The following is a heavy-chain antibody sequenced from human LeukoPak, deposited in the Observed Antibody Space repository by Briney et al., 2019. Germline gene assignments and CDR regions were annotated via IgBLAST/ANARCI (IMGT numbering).Heavy chain of an antibody. V-gene: IGHV3-33*01. CDR2: IWYDGSNK. Sequence: GRSLRLSCAASGFTFSSYGMHWLRQAPGKELEGVAVIWYDGSNKYYADSVKGRFTISRDNSKNTLYLQMNSLRAEDTAVYYCARDREQTTVTTGGFDPWGQGTLVTVSS. CDR3: ARDREQTTVTTGGFDP. J-gene: IGHJ5*02. D-gene: IGHD4-17*01. CDR1: GFTFSSYG.